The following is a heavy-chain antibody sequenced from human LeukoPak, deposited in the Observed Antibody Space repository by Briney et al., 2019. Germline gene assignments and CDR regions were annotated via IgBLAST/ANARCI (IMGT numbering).Heavy chain of an antibody. Sequence: PGGPLRLSCAASGFTFSSYWMIWVRQAPGKGVEWVANIKQDGSEKYYVESVKGRFTISRDNAKNSLYLQMNSLRAEDTAVYYCARGPFGYDSSGYYLGYWGQGTLVTVSS. CDR1: GFTFSSYW. J-gene: IGHJ4*02. D-gene: IGHD3-22*01. V-gene: IGHV3-7*03. CDR3: ARGPFGYDSSGYYLGY. CDR2: IKQDGSEK.